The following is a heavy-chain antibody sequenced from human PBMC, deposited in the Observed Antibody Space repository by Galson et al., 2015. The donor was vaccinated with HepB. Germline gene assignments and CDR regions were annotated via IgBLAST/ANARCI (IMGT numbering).Heavy chain of an antibody. Sequence: SLRLSCAASGFTFSSYAMSWVRQAPGKGLEWVSAISGSGGSTYYADSVKGRFTISRDNSKNTLYLQMNSLRAEDTAVYYCAKMWTTGTTENYCYYYGMDVWGQGTTVTVSS. D-gene: IGHD1-1*01. V-gene: IGHV3-23*01. J-gene: IGHJ6*02. CDR2: ISGSGGST. CDR1: GFTFSSYA. CDR3: AKMWTTGTTENYCYYYGMDV.